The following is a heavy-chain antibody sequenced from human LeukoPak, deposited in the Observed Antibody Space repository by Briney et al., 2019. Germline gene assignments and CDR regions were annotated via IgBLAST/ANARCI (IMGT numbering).Heavy chain of an antibody. CDR3: ARHPQAWSGRRAFDI. D-gene: IGHD3-3*01. Sequence: PSETLSLTCTVSGGSISSYYWSWIRQPPGKGLEWIGYIYYSGSTNYNPSLKSRVTISVDTSKNQFSLKLSSVTAADTAVYYYARHPQAWSGRRAFDIWGQGTMVTVSS. CDR1: GGSISSYY. V-gene: IGHV4-59*08. J-gene: IGHJ3*02. CDR2: IYYSGST.